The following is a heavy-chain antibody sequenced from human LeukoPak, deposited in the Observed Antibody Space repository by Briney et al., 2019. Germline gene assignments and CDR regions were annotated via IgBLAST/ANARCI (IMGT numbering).Heavy chain of an antibody. D-gene: IGHD4-17*01. V-gene: IGHV3-9*01. CDR1: GFKFDDYA. CDR3: ARDPGALGVFYGDGPFDY. Sequence: PGRSLRLSCTASGFKFDDYAMHWVRQAPGKGLEWVSGISWNSGSIGYADSVKGRFTISRDNSKNTLYLQMNSLRAEDTAVYYCARDPGALGVFYGDGPFDYWGQGTLVTVSS. J-gene: IGHJ4*02. CDR2: ISWNSGSI.